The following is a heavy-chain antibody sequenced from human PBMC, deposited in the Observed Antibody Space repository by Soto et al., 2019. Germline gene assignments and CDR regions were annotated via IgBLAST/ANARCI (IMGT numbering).Heavy chain of an antibody. J-gene: IGHJ6*02. D-gene: IGHD6-6*01. CDR1: GYTFTSYD. CDR2: MNPNSGNT. V-gene: IGHV1-8*01. CDR3: ARGGGSIAARPDYYYGMDV. Sequence: VASVKVSCKASGYTFTSYDINWVRQATGQGLEWMGWMNPNSGNTGYAQKFQGRVTMTRNTSISTAYMELSSLRSEDTAVYYCARGGGSIAARPDYYYGMDVWGQGTTVTVSS.